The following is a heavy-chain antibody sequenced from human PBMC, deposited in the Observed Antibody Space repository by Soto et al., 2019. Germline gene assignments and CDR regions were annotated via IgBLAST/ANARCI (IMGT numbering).Heavy chain of an antibody. CDR2: IRSKAYGGTT. D-gene: IGHD1-26*01. Sequence: GGSLRLSCTASGFTFGDYAMSWVRRAPGKGLEWVGFIRSKAYGGTTEYAASVKGRFTTSRDDSKSIAYLQMNSLKTEDTAVYYCTRDQGIVGATDDAFDIWGQGTMVTVSS. J-gene: IGHJ3*02. CDR1: GFTFGDYA. CDR3: TRDQGIVGATDDAFDI. V-gene: IGHV3-49*04.